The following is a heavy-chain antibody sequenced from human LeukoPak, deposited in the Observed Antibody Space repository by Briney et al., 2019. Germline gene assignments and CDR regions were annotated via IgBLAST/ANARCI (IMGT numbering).Heavy chain of an antibody. D-gene: IGHD6-13*01. CDR2: MSSNAKYI. V-gene: IGHV3-21*01. Sequence: GGSLTLSCAASGFTFSSYSMNWVRQAPGKGLEWVSYMSSNAKYIFYADSVKGRFTISRDDANNSVYLQMNSLRAEATAVYYCARNSSSWYYFDYWGQGTLLTVSS. CDR1: GFTFSSYS. J-gene: IGHJ4*02. CDR3: ARNSSSWYYFDY.